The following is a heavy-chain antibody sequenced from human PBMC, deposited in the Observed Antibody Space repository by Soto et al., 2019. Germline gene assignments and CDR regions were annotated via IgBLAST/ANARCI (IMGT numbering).Heavy chain of an antibody. J-gene: IGHJ4*02. CDR3: AKDQGIAVAGTFGFDY. CDR1: GFTFSSYA. V-gene: IGHV3-30*04. CDR2: ISYDGSNK. Sequence: QVQLVESGGGVVQPGRSLRLSCAASGFTFSSYAMHWVRQAPGKGLEWVAVISYDGSNKYYADSVKGRFTISRDNSKNTLYLQMNSLRAEDTAVYYCAKDQGIAVAGTFGFDYWGQGTLVTVSS. D-gene: IGHD6-19*01.